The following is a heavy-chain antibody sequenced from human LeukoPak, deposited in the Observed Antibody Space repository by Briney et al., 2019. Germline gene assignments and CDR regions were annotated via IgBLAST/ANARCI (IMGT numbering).Heavy chain of an antibody. CDR2: IYYSGST. V-gene: IGHV4-59*01. Sequence: PSETLSLTCTVSGGSISSYYWSWIRQPPGKGLEWIGYIYYSGSTNYNPSLKSRVTISVDTSKNQFSLKLSSVTAADTAVYYCARESRDCTNGVCHPYSSSWTNDAFDIWGQGTMVTVSS. J-gene: IGHJ3*02. CDR3: ARESRDCTNGVCHPYSSSWTNDAFDI. CDR1: GGSISSYY. D-gene: IGHD2-8*01.